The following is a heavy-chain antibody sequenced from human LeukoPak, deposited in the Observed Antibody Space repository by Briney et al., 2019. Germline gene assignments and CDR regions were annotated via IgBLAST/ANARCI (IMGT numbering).Heavy chain of an antibody. V-gene: IGHV3-43*02. CDR2: ISGDGNST. D-gene: IGHD6-19*01. Sequence: GGSLRLSCAASGFTFDDYAMHWVRQAPGKGLEWVSLISGDGNSTYYAGSVKGRFTISRDNSKNTLYLQVGSLRAEDMAVYFCAREGYSGGWYYFDYWGQGTLVTVSS. CDR3: AREGYSGGWYYFDY. J-gene: IGHJ4*02. CDR1: GFTFDDYA.